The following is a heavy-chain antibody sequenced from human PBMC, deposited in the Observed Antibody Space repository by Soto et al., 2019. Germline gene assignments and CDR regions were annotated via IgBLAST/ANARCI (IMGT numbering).Heavy chain of an antibody. CDR1: GFTFSSYG. CDR2: IWYDGSNK. V-gene: IGHV3-33*01. D-gene: IGHD2-21*02. CDR3: ARDSCGGDCPYYYYYGMDV. Sequence: GGSLRLSCAASGFTFSSYGMHWVRQAPGKGLEWVAVIWYDGSNKYYADSVKGRFTISRDNSKNTLYLQMNSLRAEDTAVYYCARDSCGGDCPYYYYYGMDVWGQGTTVTVYS. J-gene: IGHJ6*02.